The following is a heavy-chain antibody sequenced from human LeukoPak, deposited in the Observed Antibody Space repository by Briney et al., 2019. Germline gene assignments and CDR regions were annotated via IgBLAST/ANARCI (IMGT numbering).Heavy chain of an antibody. J-gene: IGHJ6*03. Sequence: SETLSLTCTVSGGSISSSAYHWGWIRQPPGKGLEWIGSIHIGGSTYYNPSLKSRVTISVDTSKNQFSLKLSAVTAADTAVYYCARVGSGSYLNYYYYMDVWGKGTTVTVSS. CDR1: GGSISSSAYH. CDR3: ARVGSGSYLNYYYYMDV. V-gene: IGHV4-39*07. D-gene: IGHD1-26*01. CDR2: IHIGGST.